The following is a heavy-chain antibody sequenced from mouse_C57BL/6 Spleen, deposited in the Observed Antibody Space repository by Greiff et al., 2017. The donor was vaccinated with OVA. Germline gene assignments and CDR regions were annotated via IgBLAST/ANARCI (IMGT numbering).Heavy chain of an antibody. V-gene: IGHV1-82*01. Sequence: VKLVESGPELVKPGASVKISCKASGYAFSSSWMNWVKQRPGKGLEWIGRIYPGDGDTNYNGKFKGKAKLTADKSSSTAYMQLSSLTSEDAAVYCCARSGLRYPCGYWGQGTTLTVSS. J-gene: IGHJ2*01. D-gene: IGHD1-1*01. CDR2: IYPGDGDT. CDR3: ARSGLRYPCGY. CDR1: GYAFSSSW.